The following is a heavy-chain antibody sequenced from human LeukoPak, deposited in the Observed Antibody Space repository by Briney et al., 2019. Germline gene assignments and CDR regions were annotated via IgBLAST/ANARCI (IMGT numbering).Heavy chain of an antibody. J-gene: IGHJ4*02. CDR3: AQRVPAPLFHN. CDR2: ISDDGSDQ. D-gene: IGHD2-2*01. CDR1: GFDFSNYG. Sequence: GGPLRLSCVASGFDFSNYGMHWVRQAPGKGLEWVSLISDDGSDQYYAESVKGRFSISRDNSKNTLYLQMTSLRPDDTAVYFCAQRVPAPLFHNWGQGTLVTVSS. V-gene: IGHV3-30*18.